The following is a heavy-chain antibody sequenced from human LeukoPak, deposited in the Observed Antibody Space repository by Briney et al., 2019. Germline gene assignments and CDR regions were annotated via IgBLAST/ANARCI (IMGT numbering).Heavy chain of an antibody. Sequence: GGSLRLSCAASGFTFSSHWMHWVRQAPGKGLVWVSRINTDGSTTSYADSVKGRFTISRDNAKNTLYLQMNSLRAEDTAVYYCARVYTFGPDYWGQGTLVTVSS. CDR2: INTDGSTT. D-gene: IGHD3-3*01. J-gene: IGHJ4*02. CDR3: ARVYTFGPDY. V-gene: IGHV3-74*01. CDR1: GFTFSSHW.